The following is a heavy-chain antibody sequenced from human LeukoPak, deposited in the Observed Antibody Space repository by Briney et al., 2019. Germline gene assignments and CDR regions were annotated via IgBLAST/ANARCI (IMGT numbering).Heavy chain of an antibody. Sequence: GGSLKISFKGSGYSFTSYWIGWGRQMPGKGLGWMGIIYPGDSDTRYSPSFQGQVTISADKSISTAYLQWSSLKASDTAMYYCARSLNYELFDYWGQGTLVTVSS. V-gene: IGHV5-51*01. D-gene: IGHD1-7*01. J-gene: IGHJ4*02. CDR3: ARSLNYELFDY. CDR2: IYPGDSDT. CDR1: GYSFTSYW.